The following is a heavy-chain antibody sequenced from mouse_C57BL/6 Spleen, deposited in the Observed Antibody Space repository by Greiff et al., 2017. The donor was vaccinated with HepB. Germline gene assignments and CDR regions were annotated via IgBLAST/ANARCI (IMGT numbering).Heavy chain of an antibody. D-gene: IGHD2-4*01. Sequence: ESGPGLVKPSQSLSLTCSVTGYSITSGYYWNWIRQFPGNKLEWMGYISYDGSNNYNPSLKNRISITRDTSKNQFFLKLNSVTTEDTATYYCAREGDDYDGYYAMDYWGQGTSVTVSS. CDR1: GYSITSGYY. CDR2: ISYDGSN. V-gene: IGHV3-6*01. J-gene: IGHJ4*01. CDR3: AREGDDYDGYYAMDY.